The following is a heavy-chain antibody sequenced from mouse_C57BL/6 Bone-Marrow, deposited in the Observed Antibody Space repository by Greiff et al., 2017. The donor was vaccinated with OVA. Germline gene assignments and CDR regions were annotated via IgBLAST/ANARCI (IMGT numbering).Heavy chain of an antibody. CDR2: IYPGGGYP. V-gene: IGHV1-63*01. Sequence: VQLQESGAELVRPGTSVKMSCKASGYTFTNYWIGWAKQRPGHGLEWIGDIYPGGGYPNYNAKFKGKATLTADKSSSTAYMQFSSLTSEDSAIYYCAIYGSRFYAMDYWGQGTSVTVSS. CDR1: GYTFTNYW. D-gene: IGHD1-1*01. CDR3: AIYGSRFYAMDY. J-gene: IGHJ4*01.